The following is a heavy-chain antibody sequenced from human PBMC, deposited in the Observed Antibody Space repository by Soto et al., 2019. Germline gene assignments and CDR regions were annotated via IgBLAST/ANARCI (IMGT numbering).Heavy chain of an antibody. CDR3: AKDRGSGRYAPSYCYYRMDV. J-gene: IGHJ6*02. Sequence: EEQLVESGGGLVQPGRSLRLSCAASGFTFDDYAMHWVRQAPGKGLEWVSGINWNSGSIGYADSVKGRFTISRDNAKTCLFQQMNSLRDDDKGLYYCAKDRGSGRYAPSYCYYRMDVWGRGTTVTVSS. CDR2: INWNSGSI. CDR1: GFTFDDYA. V-gene: IGHV3-9*01. D-gene: IGHD3-10*01.